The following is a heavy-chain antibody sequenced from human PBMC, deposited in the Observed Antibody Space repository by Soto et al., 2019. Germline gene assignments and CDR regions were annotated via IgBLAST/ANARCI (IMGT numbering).Heavy chain of an antibody. CDR1: GYTLTELS. Sequence: ASVKVSCKVSGYTLTELSMHWVRQAPGKGLEWTGGFDPEDGETIYAQKFQGRVTMTEDTSTDTAYMELSSLRSEDTAVYYCATGHLYRDAFDIWGQGTMVTVSS. J-gene: IGHJ3*02. V-gene: IGHV1-24*01. CDR3: ATGHLYRDAFDI. CDR2: FDPEDGET.